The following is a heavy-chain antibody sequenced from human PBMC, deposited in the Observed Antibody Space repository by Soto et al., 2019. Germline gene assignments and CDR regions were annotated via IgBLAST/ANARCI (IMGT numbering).Heavy chain of an antibody. V-gene: IGHV3-48*02. D-gene: IGHD3-3*01. CDR1: GFTFSSYS. CDR2: ISSSSSTI. J-gene: IGHJ4*02. Sequence: PGGSLRLSCADSGFTFSSYSMNWVRQAPGKGLEWVSYISSSSSTIYYADSVKGRFTISRDNAKNSLYLQMNSLRDEDTAVYYCARDTQDDFWSGYYRDYWGQGTLVTVYS. CDR3: ARDTQDDFWSGYYRDY.